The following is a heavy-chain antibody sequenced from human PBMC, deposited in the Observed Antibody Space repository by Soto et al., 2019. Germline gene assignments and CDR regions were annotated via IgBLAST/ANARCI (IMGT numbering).Heavy chain of an antibody. Sequence: GGSLRLSCAASGFTFSSYGMHWVRQAPGKGLEWVAVIWYDGSNKYYADSVKGRFTISRDNSKNTLYLQMNSLRAEDTAVYYCARDISCSGGSCYHYYFDYWGQGTLVTVS. CDR3: ARDISCSGGSCYHYYFDY. CDR1: GFTFSSYG. J-gene: IGHJ4*02. D-gene: IGHD2-15*01. V-gene: IGHV3-33*01. CDR2: IWYDGSNK.